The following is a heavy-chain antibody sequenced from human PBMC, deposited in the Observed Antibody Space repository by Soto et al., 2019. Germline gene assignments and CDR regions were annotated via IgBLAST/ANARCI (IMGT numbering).Heavy chain of an antibody. D-gene: IGHD2-15*01. CDR1: GFTFSSYG. V-gene: IGHV3-30*18. Sequence: HPGGSLTLSCAASGFTFSSYGMHRVRQAPGKGLEWVAVISYDGSNKYYADSVKGRFTISRDNSKNTLYLQMNSLRAEDTAVYYCANGNRDCSGGSCYPSLSSYYYYGMDVWGQGTTVTVSS. CDR2: ISYDGSNK. CDR3: ANGNRDCSGGSCYPSLSSYYYYGMDV. J-gene: IGHJ6*02.